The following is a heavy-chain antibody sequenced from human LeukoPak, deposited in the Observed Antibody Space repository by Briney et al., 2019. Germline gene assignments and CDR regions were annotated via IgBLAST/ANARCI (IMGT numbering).Heavy chain of an antibody. CDR2: SHYSGST. CDR3: ASMIAVAGYNWFDP. Sequence: SSETLSLTCTVSGGSISSYYWSWIRQPPGKGLEWIGYSHYSGSTKYNPSLKGRVTISVDTSKSQFSLKLSSVTAADTAVYYCASMIAVAGYNWFDPWGQGTLVTVSS. CDR1: GGSISSYY. D-gene: IGHD6-19*01. J-gene: IGHJ5*02. V-gene: IGHV4-59*01.